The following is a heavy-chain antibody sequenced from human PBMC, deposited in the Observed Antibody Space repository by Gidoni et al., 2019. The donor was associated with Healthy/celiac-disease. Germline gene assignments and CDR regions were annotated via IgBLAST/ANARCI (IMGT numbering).Heavy chain of an antibody. J-gene: IGHJ4*02. V-gene: IGHV2-70*04. CDR1: GFSLSTSGMR. D-gene: IGHD3-3*02. Sequence: VTLKESVPALVKPTQTLTLTSTFSGFSLSTSGMRVSWIRQPPGKALEWLARIDWEDDKFYSTSLKTRLTISKDTSKNQVVLTMTNMDPVDTATYYCAGIAAFFDYWGQGTLVTVSS. CDR2: IDWEDDK. CDR3: AGIAAFFDY.